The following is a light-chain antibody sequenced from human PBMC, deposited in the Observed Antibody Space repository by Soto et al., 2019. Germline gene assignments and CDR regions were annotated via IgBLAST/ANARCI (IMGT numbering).Light chain of an antibody. V-gene: IGKV1-39*01. CDR2: AAS. J-gene: IGKJ1*01. Sequence: DIQMTQSPSSLSASVGDRVTITCRARQSISSYLNWYQQRPGKAPKLLIYAASSLQSGVPSRFSGSGSGTEFTLTISSLQPDDFATYYCQHYKMYSPWTFGQGTKVDI. CDR1: QSISSY. CDR3: QHYKMYSPWT.